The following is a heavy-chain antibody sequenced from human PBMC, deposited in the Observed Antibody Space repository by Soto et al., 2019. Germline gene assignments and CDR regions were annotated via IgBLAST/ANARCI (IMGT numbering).Heavy chain of an antibody. CDR1: GFIFSDYY. J-gene: IGHJ6*02. Sequence: GGSLRLSCAASGFIFSDYYMSWVRQTPGKGLEWISYISTRSTYTNYADSVKGRFTISRDNTKNSLYLQMDSRRVEDTAVYYCARDLAWKRGKVGRYYYGMDVWGQGTTVTVSS. CDR3: ARDLAWKRGKVGRYYYGMDV. V-gene: IGHV3-11*06. CDR2: ISTRSTYT. D-gene: IGHD1-1*01.